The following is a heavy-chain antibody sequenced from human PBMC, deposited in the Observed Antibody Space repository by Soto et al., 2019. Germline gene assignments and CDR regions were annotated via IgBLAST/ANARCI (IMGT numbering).Heavy chain of an antibody. D-gene: IGHD3-9*01. CDR3: ARDTADYDILTGYSTTVDY. CDR1: GFTFDDYG. Sequence: EVQLVESGGGVVRPGGSLRLSCAASGFTFDDYGMSWVRQAPGKGLEWVSGINWNGGSTGYADSVKGRFTISRDNAKNSLYLQMNSLRAEDTALYYCARDTADYDILTGYSTTVDYWGQGTLVTVSS. J-gene: IGHJ4*02. V-gene: IGHV3-20*04. CDR2: INWNGGST.